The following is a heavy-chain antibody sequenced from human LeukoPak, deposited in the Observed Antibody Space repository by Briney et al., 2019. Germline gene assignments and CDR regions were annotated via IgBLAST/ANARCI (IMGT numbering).Heavy chain of an antibody. J-gene: IGHJ4*02. CDR3: ARGDDSGYYDYFDY. V-gene: IGHV3-53*01. Sequence: PGGSLRLSCAASGFTVSSIHMVWVRQAPGKGLEWVSVTYTGGNSYYAASVKGRFTISRDFSKNTVFLHMNSLRAEDTAMYYCARGDDSGYYDYFDYWGQGALVTVSS. CDR1: GFTVSSIH. D-gene: IGHD3-22*01. CDR2: TYTGGNS.